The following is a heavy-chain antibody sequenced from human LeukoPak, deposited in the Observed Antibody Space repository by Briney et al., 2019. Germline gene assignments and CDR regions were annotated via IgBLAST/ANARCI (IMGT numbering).Heavy chain of an antibody. CDR1: GGTFSSYA. J-gene: IGHJ4*02. V-gene: IGHV1-69*05. CDR2: IIPIFGTA. CDR3: ARSYLPSYSGSYYFEG. D-gene: IGHD1-26*01. Sequence: SVKVSCKASGGTFSSYAISWVRQAPGQGLEWMGGIIPIFGTANYAQKFQGRVTITTDESTSTAYMELSSLRSEDTAVYYCARSYLPSYSGSYYFEGWGQGTLVTVSP.